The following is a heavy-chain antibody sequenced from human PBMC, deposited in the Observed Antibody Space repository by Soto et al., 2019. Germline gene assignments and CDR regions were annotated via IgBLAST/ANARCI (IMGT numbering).Heavy chain of an antibody. Sequence: QVQLVESGGGLVKPGGSLRLSCAASGFTFSDYYMSWIRQAPGKGLEWVSYISSSGSTIYYADSVKGRFTISRDNAKNSLYLQMNSLRAEDTALYYCAKDRSFMITFGGVIVHGFDYWGQGTLVTVSS. CDR3: AKDRSFMITFGGVIVHGFDY. D-gene: IGHD3-16*02. CDR2: ISSSGSTI. J-gene: IGHJ4*02. CDR1: GFTFSDYY. V-gene: IGHV3-11*01.